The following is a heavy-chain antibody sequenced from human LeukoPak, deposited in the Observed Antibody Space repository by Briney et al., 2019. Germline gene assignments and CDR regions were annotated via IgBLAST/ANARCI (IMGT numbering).Heavy chain of an antibody. D-gene: IGHD1-26*01. Sequence: ASVKVSCKASGYTFTNYGVNWVRQAPGEGLEWMGWINTNSGDPTYAQGFTGRFVFSLDTSVSTAYLQISSLKAEDTAVYYCARRGASYYYYYYMDVWGKGTTVTVSS. V-gene: IGHV7-4-1*02. CDR2: INTNSGDP. J-gene: IGHJ6*03. CDR1: GYTFTNYG. CDR3: ARRGASYYYYYYMDV.